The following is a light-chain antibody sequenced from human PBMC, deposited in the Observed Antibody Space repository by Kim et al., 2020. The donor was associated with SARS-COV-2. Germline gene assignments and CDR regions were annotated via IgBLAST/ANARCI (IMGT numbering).Light chain of an antibody. J-gene: IGLJ3*02. CDR2: DVS. V-gene: IGLV2-14*03. Sequence: QSALTQPASASGSPGQSITISCTGTGSDVGGYNYVSWYQHRPGKAPQLIIYDVSERPSGVSDRFSGSKSGDTAPLTVSGLQAEDEADYHCSSYTSSDTWVFGGGTQLTVL. CDR3: SSYTSSDTWV. CDR1: GSDVGGYNY.